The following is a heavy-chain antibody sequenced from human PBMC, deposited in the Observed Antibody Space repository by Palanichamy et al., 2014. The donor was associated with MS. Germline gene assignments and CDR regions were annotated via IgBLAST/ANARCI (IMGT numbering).Heavy chain of an antibody. Sequence: DVQLVESGGGSVKPGGSLRVSCAASGFTFNKVWMSWVRQAPGKGLEWVGRIRSKGSGGTVEYAAPVKGRFTISRDDSKNTVDLQMDSLKTEDTAVYYCTTILGVTGPGGYFDSWGQGTLVSVSPDVWGQGTTVTVSS. J-gene: IGHJ6*02. CDR1: GFTFNKVW. D-gene: IGHD2-21*02. V-gene: IGHV3-15*05. CDR2: IRSKGSGGTV. CDR3: TTILGVTGPGGYFDSWGQGTLVSVSPDV.